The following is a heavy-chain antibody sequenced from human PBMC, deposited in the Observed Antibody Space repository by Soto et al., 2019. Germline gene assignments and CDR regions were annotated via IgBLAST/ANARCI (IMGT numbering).Heavy chain of an antibody. CDR2: IIPHFGTP. Sequence: QVQLVQSGAEVKKPGSSVKVSCKASGGIFSSYTISWVRQAPGQGLEWMGGIIPHFGTPNYAQKFQGRITISADPSTSTAYMELSRLRSEDTAVYFCAFGAVDFLGQGTLVTVSS. CDR1: GGIFSSYT. J-gene: IGHJ4*02. CDR3: AFGAVDF. V-gene: IGHV1-69*01. D-gene: IGHD6-19*01.